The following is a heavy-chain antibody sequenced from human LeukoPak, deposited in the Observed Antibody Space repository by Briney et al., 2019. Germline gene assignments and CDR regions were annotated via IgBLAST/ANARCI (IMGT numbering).Heavy chain of an antibody. V-gene: IGHV3-72*01. CDR3: ARVPDGYNLGSYFDP. CDR1: GFILSDHY. CDR2: IRHKADGYTT. D-gene: IGHD5-24*01. Sequence: GGSLRLSCAASGFILSDHYMDWVRQAPGKGLEWVGRIRHKADGYTTEYAASVKGRFSISRVDSKNSLYLQMNSLRAEDTAVYYCARVPDGYNLGSYFDPWGQGTLVTVSS. J-gene: IGHJ5*02.